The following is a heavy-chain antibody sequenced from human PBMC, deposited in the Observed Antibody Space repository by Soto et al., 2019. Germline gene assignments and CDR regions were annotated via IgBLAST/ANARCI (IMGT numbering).Heavy chain of an antibody. V-gene: IGHV4-61*01. J-gene: IGHJ6*02. D-gene: IGHD3-9*01. CDR3: ARDLYLRTGPWGMDV. CDR2: VYYSGTP. Sequence: SETLSLTCTVSGGSFSSATYYWNWILQPPGKGLEWIGSVYYSGTPNYNPSLKSRVTISMDTSYNRLSLKLRSVTAADTAVYYCARDLYLRTGPWGMDVWGQGTTVTVSS. CDR1: GGSFSSATYY.